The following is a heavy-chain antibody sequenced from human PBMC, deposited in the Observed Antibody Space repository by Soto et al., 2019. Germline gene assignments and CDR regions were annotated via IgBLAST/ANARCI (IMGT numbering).Heavy chain of an antibody. D-gene: IGHD3-9*01. J-gene: IGHJ4*02. Sequence: RGSLRLSCAASGFTFSNAWMSWVRQAPGKGLEWVGRIKSKTDGGTTDYAAPVKGRFTISRDDSKNTLYLQMNSLKTEDTAVYYCTTDQTFHLILRYFDWLPLFDYWGQGTLVTVSS. V-gene: IGHV3-15*01. CDR3: TTDQTFHLILRYFDWLPLFDY. CDR2: IKSKTDGGTT. CDR1: GFTFSNAW.